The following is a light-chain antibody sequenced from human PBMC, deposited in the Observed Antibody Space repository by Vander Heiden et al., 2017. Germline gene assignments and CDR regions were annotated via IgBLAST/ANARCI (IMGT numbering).Light chain of an antibody. CDR1: SSNIGNNY. CDR3: GTWDSSLSAGV. CDR2: DNN. Sequence: QSVLTQPPSVSAAPGQKVTISCSGSSSNIGNNYVSWYQQLPGTAPKPRMYDNNKRPSGIPDRFSGSKSGTSATLGITGLQTGDEADYYCGTWDSSLSAGVFSGGTKLTVL. V-gene: IGLV1-51*01. J-gene: IGLJ3*02.